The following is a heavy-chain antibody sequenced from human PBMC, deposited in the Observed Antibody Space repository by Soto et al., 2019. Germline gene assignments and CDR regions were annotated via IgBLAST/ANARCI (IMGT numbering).Heavy chain of an antibody. D-gene: IGHD1-26*01. CDR1: GFTFSNYA. J-gene: IGHJ4*02. V-gene: IGHV3-23*01. Sequence: GGSLRLSCTASGFTFSNYAMSWVRQAPGRGLEWVSAITRTDSTYYADSVKGRFTISRDNSRNTLYLQMNSLGAEDAALYYCAKALVGEVGATDYWGQGTLVTVSS. CDR3: AKALVGEVGATDY. CDR2: ITRTDST.